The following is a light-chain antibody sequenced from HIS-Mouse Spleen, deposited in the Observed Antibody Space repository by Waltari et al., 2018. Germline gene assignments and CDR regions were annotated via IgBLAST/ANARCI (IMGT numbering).Light chain of an antibody. Sequence: IQINHSPSSLHASVGDRVTITCRASQGIRNDLGWYQQKPGKAPKLLIYAASSLQSGVPSRFSGSGSGTDFTLTISSLQPEDFATYYCLQDYNYPPPRTFGQGTKLEIK. J-gene: IGKJ2*01. CDR1: QGIRND. V-gene: IGKV1-6*01. CDR2: AAS. CDR3: LQDYNYPPPRT.